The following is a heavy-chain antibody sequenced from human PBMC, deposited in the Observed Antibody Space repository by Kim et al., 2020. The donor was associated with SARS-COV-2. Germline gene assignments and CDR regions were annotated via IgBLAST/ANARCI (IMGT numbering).Heavy chain of an antibody. D-gene: IGHD3-3*01. CDR2: ISYDGSNK. CDR3: AKGSGYDCWSGFQP. V-gene: IGHV3-30*18. J-gene: IGHJ5*02. Sequence: GGSLRLSCAASGFTFSSYGMHWVRQAPGKGLEWVAVISYDGSNKYYADSVKGRFTISRDNSKNTLYLQMNSLRAEETAVYYCAKGSGYDCWSGFQPWGQGTLVTVSS. CDR1: GFTFSSYG.